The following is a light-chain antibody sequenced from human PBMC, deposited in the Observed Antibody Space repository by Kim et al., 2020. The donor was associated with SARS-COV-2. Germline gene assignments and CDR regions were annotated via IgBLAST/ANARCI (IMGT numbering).Light chain of an antibody. V-gene: IGLV7-43*01. CDR3: LLYIGGVWV. CDR1: TGAVASGYF. CDR2: STS. J-gene: IGLJ3*02. Sequence: QAVVTQEPSVTVSPGGTVTLTCASSTGAVASGYFPNWFQQKPGQAPRTLIYSTSNKPSWTPARFSGSLLGGKAALTLSGVQPEDEADYYCLLYIGGVWVFGGGTKVTVL.